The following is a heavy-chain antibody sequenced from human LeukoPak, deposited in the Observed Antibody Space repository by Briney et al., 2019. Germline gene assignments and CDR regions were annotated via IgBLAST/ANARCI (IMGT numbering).Heavy chain of an antibody. Sequence: SVKVSCKASGGTFSSYAISWVRQAPGQGLEWMGGIIPIFGTANYAQKFQGRVTITADKSTSTAYMELSSLRSEDTAVYYCARDRKHYYDSSSPDAFDTWGQGTMVTVSS. CDR3: ARDRKHYYDSSSPDAFDT. CDR1: GGTFSSYA. V-gene: IGHV1-69*06. D-gene: IGHD3-22*01. J-gene: IGHJ3*02. CDR2: IIPIFGTA.